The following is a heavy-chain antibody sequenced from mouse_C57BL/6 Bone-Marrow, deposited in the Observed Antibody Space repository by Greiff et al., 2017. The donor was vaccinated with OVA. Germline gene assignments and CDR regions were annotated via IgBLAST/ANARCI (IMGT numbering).Heavy chain of an antibody. CDR1: GYTFTSYW. CDR3: ARKSDGYYLFWYAMDY. CDR2: IYPGSGST. D-gene: IGHD2-3*01. Sequence: QVQLQQPGAELVKPGASVKMSCKASGYTFTSYWITWVKQRPGQGLEWIGDIYPGSGSTNYNEKFKSKATLTVDTSSSTAYMQLSSLTSEDSAVYYCARKSDGYYLFWYAMDYWGQGTSVTVSS. V-gene: IGHV1-55*01. J-gene: IGHJ4*01.